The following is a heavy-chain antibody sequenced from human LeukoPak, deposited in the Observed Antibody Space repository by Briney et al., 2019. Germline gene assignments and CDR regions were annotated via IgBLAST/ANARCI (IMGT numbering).Heavy chain of an antibody. V-gene: IGHV1-8*01. J-gene: IGHJ6*03. CDR3: ARGPQWRGDYYYMDV. Sequence: ASVQVSCKASGYSFTNFDINWVRQATGQGLEWMGWMNPNSGNKGYAQKFQGRVSMTMNTSITTAYMELSSLRSEDTAVYYCARGPQWRGDYYYMDVWGRGTTVTVSS. CDR1: GYSFTNFD. CDR2: MNPNSGNK. D-gene: IGHD6-19*01.